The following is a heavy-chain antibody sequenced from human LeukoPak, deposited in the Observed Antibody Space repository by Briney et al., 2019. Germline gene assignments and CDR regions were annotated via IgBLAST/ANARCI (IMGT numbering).Heavy chain of an antibody. D-gene: IGHD6-19*01. CDR3: AKATSVSWSSGWYFDY. CDR2: ISGSGDSI. V-gene: IGHV3-23*01. J-gene: IGHJ4*02. CDR1: GFTFNNYA. Sequence: GGSLRLSCAASGFTFNNYAMSWVRQAPGKGLEWVSDISGSGDSIYYADSVKGRFTISRDNSKNTLYLQMNSLRAEDTAVYYCAKATSVSWSSGWYFDYWGQGTLVTVPS.